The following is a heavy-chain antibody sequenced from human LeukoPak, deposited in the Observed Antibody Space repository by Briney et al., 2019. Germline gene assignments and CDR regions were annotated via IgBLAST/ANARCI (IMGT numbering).Heavy chain of an antibody. Sequence: ASVKVSCTASGYTFSDYYIHWVRQAPGQGLEWVGWINPKTGGTDYAQRFQGSVTMTRDTSINTAYMELNRLKFDDTAVFYCARARGLIYSDYDLFDYWGQGTLVTVSS. V-gene: IGHV1-2*02. CDR2: INPKTGGT. CDR1: GYTFSDYY. J-gene: IGHJ4*02. D-gene: IGHD5-12*01. CDR3: ARARGLIYSDYDLFDY.